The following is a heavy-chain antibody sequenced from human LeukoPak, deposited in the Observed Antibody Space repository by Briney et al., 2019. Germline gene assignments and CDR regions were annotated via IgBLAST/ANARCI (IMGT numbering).Heavy chain of an antibody. J-gene: IGHJ6*03. D-gene: IGHD2-15*01. CDR1: GYIFTNFG. V-gene: IGHV1-18*01. CDR2: ISAYNGNT. Sequence: ASVKASCKASGYIFTNFGISWVRQARGQGLEWMGWISAYNGNTNYAQKLQGRVTMTTDTSTSTAYMELRSLRSDDTAVYYCAREGGKLPYYYYYYMDVWGKGTTVTVSS. CDR3: AREGGKLPYYYYYYMDV.